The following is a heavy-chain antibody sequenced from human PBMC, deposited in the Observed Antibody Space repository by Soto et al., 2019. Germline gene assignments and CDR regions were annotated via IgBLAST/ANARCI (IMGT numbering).Heavy chain of an antibody. CDR2: IYYSGST. D-gene: IGHD3-3*01. CDR3: AGERPLGVVNN. J-gene: IGHJ4*02. CDR1: GGSISSGDYY. V-gene: IGHV4-30-4*01. Sequence: PSETLSLTCTVSGGSISSGDYYWSWIRQPPGKGLEWIGYIYYSGSTYYNPSLKSRVTISVDTSKNQFSLKLSSVTAADTAVYYCAGERPLGVVNNWGQGTLVTVSS.